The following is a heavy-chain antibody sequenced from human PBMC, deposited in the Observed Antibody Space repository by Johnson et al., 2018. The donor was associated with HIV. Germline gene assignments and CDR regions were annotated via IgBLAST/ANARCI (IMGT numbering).Heavy chain of an antibody. Sequence: VQLVESGGGLVKPGESLRLSCAASGFTFSNAWMHWVRQAPGKGLEWVGRIKRKTDGGTTDYAAPVKGKFTISRDDSKNTLYLEMNSLKTEDTAVYYCTTDLPYCSGHDCYNAFDLWGQGTTVIVSS. D-gene: IGHD2-15*01. V-gene: IGHV3-15*01. CDR3: TTDLPYCSGHDCYNAFDL. J-gene: IGHJ3*01. CDR2: IKRKTDGGTT. CDR1: GFTFSNAW.